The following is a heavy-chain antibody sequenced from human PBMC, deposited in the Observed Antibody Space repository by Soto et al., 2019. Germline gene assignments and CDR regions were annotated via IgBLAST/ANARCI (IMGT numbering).Heavy chain of an antibody. CDR2: INAGNGNT. CDR1: GYTFTSYG. V-gene: IGHV1-18*01. J-gene: IGHJ3*02. Sequence: GASVKVSCKASGYTFTSYGISWVRQAPGQGLEWMGWINAGNGNTKYSQKFQGRVTITRDTSASTAYMELSSLRSEDTAVYYCARSTQDAFDIWGQGTMVTVSS. CDR3: ARSTQDAFDI.